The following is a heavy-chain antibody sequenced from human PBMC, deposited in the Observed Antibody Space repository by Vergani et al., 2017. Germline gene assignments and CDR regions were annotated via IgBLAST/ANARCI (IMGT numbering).Heavy chain of an antibody. D-gene: IGHD2-2*01. CDR1: GYSIGSGFY. J-gene: IGHJ4*02. V-gene: IGHV4-38-2*01. CDR2: IHNRGKT. CDR3: VCRATSPPRCFDC. Sequence: QVRLEESGPGLVKPSETLSLTCSVSGYSIGSGFYWAWIRQSPGEGLQWLTSIHNRGKTYHNPSLKSRVTTSVDASKNQFSLKLTSVTAADTAVYRCVCRATSPPRCFDCWGQGTLVIVSS.